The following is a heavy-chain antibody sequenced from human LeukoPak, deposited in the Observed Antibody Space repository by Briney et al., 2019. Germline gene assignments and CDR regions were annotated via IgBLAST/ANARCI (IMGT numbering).Heavy chain of an antibody. CDR2: ISYDGSNK. D-gene: IGHD3-9*01. CDR3: AKDISPYDILTGFDY. V-gene: IGHV3-30-3*02. Sequence: GKSLRLSCAASGFTFSGYPIHWVRQAPGKGLEWVAVISYDGSNKYYADSVKGRFTISRDNSKNSLYLQMNSLRAEDTALYYCAKDISPYDILTGFDYWGQGTLVTVSS. J-gene: IGHJ4*02. CDR1: GFTFSGYP.